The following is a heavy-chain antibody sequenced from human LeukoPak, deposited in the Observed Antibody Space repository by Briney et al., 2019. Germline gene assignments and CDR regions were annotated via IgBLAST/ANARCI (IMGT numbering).Heavy chain of an antibody. CDR2: IYHSGTT. J-gene: IGHJ4*02. Sequence: SETLSLTCTVSSGSISSYYWSWIRQPPGKGLEWIAYIYHSGTTDYNPSLKSRVTISVDTSKNQFSLKVGSVTAADTAVYYCASIVGGNSYFDSWGQGTLVTVSS. V-gene: IGHV4-59*01. CDR3: ASIVGGNSYFDS. D-gene: IGHD4-23*01. CDR1: SGSISSYY.